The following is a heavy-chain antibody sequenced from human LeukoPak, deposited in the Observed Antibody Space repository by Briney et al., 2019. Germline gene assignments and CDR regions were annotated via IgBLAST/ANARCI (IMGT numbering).Heavy chain of an antibody. D-gene: IGHD6-19*01. V-gene: IGHV3-23*01. CDR1: GFTFSTSG. CDR2: ITGSGGST. J-gene: IGHJ4*02. CDR3: ARDGGSAWFFRY. Sequence: GGSLRLSCAASGFTFSTSGMSWVRQAPGKGLEWVSTITGSGGSTYYADSVKGQFTISRDNSKNTLYLQMNSLRAEDTAVYYCARDGGSAWFFRYWGQGTLVTVSS.